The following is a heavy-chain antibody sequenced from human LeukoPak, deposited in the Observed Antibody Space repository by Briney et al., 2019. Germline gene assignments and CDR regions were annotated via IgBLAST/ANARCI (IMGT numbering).Heavy chain of an antibody. CDR1: GFTFSSYW. J-gene: IGHJ4*02. V-gene: IGHV3-7*03. D-gene: IGHD3-3*01. CDR3: ARDQYDTWSRRGNFDS. CDR2: IKLDGSEK. Sequence: GGSLRLSCAVSGFTFSSYWMNWVRQAPGKGLEWVANIKLDGSEKNYVDSVKGRFTISRGNTKNSLYLQMNSLRAEDTAVFYCARDQYDTWSRRGNFDSWGQGTLVIVSS.